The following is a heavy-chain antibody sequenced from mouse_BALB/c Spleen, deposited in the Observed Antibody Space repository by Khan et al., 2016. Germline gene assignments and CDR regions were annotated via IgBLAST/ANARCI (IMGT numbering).Heavy chain of an antibody. V-gene: IGHV2-9*02. D-gene: IGHD1-1*01. J-gene: IGHJ2*01. CDR1: GFSLTTYG. Sequence: QMQLEESGPGLVAPSQSLSITCTVSGFSLTTYGVHWVRQPPGKGLEWLGVIWAGGSTNYNSALMSRLSISKDNSKGQVFLKMNSLQTDDTATYYCARDRYYGTSYFDYWGQGTTLTVSS. CDR2: IWAGGST. CDR3: ARDRYYGTSYFDY.